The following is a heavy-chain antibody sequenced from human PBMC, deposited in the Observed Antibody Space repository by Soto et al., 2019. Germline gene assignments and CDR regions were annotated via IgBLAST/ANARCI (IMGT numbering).Heavy chain of an antibody. D-gene: IGHD6-13*01. Sequence: GGSLRLSCAASGLTFSSYAMSWVRQAPGKGLEWVSAISGSGDSTYYADSVKGRFTISRDTSKNTPYLQMDSLRAEDTALYYCAKSYSSNWYDYFDYWGQGTLVTVSS. CDR3: AKSYSSNWYDYFDY. J-gene: IGHJ4*02. CDR2: ISGSGDST. V-gene: IGHV3-23*01. CDR1: GLTFSSYA.